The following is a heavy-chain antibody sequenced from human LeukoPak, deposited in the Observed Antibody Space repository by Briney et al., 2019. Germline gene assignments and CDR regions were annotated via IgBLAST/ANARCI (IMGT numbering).Heavy chain of an antibody. J-gene: IGHJ5*02. D-gene: IGHD6-13*01. CDR2: INHSGST. CDR3: ARHRMRLRAAAGTQPNNWFDP. V-gene: IGHV4-38-2*02. CDR1: GYSISTGYY. Sequence: SETLSLTCTVSGYSISTGYYWDWIRQPPGKWLEWIGEINHSGSTNYNPSLKSRVTISVDTSKNQFSLKLSSVTAADTAVYYCARHRMRLRAAAGTQPNNWFDPWGQGTLVTVSS.